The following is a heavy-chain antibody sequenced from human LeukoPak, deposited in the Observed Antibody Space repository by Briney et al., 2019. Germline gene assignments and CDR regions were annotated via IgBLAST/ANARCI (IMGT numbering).Heavy chain of an antibody. D-gene: IGHD4-17*01. CDR3: AINAGYGDYYFDY. V-gene: IGHV5-51*01. J-gene: IGHJ4*02. Sequence: GESLQISCQGSGYSFTSYWIGWVRQMPGKGLEWMGIIYPGDSDTRYSPSFQGQVTISADKSISTAYLQWSSLKASDTAMYYCAINAGYGDYYFDYWGQGTLVTVSS. CDR2: IYPGDSDT. CDR1: GYSFTSYW.